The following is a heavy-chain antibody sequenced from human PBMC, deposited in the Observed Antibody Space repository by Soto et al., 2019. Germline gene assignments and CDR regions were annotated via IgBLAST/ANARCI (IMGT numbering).Heavy chain of an antibody. V-gene: IGHV3-23*01. CDR3: ARGKRRQLWLCHFDY. CDR1: GFTFSTYA. J-gene: IGHJ4*02. CDR2: TSGSGGST. Sequence: GGSLRLSCAASGFTFSTYAMSWVRQASGKGLEWVSATSGSGGSTYYAASVTGRPTISRANSKNTLYPQMTSLRAEDTAVYYCARGKRRQLWLCHFDYWGQGTLVTVSS. D-gene: IGHD5-18*01.